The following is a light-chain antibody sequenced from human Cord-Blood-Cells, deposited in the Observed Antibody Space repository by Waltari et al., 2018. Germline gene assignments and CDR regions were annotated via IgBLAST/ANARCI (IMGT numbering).Light chain of an antibody. CDR2: DAS. V-gene: IGKV1-5*01. CDR3: QQYNSYSAFT. J-gene: IGKJ3*01. CDR1: QSISSW. Sequence: DIQMTQSPSTLSASVRDRVTITCRASQSISSWLAWYQQKPGKAPKLLIYDASSLESGVPSRFSGSGSGTEFTLTISSLQPDDFATYYCQQYNSYSAFTFGPGTKVDIK.